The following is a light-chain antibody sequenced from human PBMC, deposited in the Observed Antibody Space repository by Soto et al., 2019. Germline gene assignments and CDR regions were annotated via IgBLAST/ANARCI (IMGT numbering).Light chain of an antibody. V-gene: IGKV1-5*03. CDR3: QQYYSYWT. Sequence: DIQMTQYPSTLSASVGDRVIITCRASQSISSWLAWYQQKPGKAPKLLISKASNLESGVPSRFSGSGSVTEFTLTVSSLQPDDFATYYCQQYYSYWTFGQGTKVEIK. CDR1: QSISSW. J-gene: IGKJ1*01. CDR2: KAS.